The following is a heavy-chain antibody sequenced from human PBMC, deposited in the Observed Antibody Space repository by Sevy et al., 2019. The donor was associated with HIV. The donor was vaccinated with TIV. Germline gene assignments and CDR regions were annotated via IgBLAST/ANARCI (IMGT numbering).Heavy chain of an antibody. CDR3: ITDPAYRGYDEEVINYYFYGMDV. Sequence: GGSLRLSCTASGFTFSSAWMSWVRQAPGKGLEWVGRIKSEFDGGAIDYAAPVKGRFSISREDSKTTVYLQMNSLKTDVTAVYYCITDPAYRGYDEEVINYYFYGMDVWGQGTTVTVSS. CDR1: GFTFSSAW. CDR2: IKSEFDGGAI. V-gene: IGHV3-15*01. D-gene: IGHD5-12*01. J-gene: IGHJ6*02.